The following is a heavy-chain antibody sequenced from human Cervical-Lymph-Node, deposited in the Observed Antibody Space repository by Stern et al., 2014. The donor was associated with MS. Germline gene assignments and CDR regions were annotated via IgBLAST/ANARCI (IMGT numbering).Heavy chain of an antibody. V-gene: IGHV3-21*01. D-gene: IGHD6-19*01. CDR3: AIDTSTLVADPDY. CDR2: ISTSSSYI. J-gene: IGHJ4*02. Sequence: VQLVQSGGGLVKPGGSLRLSCAASGFTFSRYTMKWVRQAPGKGLEWVSSISTSSSYIYYADSVKGRFTISRDNAKNSLYLQTNSLRAEDTAVYYCAIDTSTLVADPDYWGQGTLVTVSS. CDR1: GFTFSRYT.